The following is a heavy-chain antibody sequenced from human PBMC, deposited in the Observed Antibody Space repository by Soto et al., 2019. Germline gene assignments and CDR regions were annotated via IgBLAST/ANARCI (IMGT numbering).Heavy chain of an antibody. D-gene: IGHD4-17*01. CDR2: ITNTGITT. V-gene: IGHV3-23*01. CDR3: AKSLGYGDTKHIDH. CDR1: GFDFSTHA. Sequence: PGGSLRPSCAASGFDFSTHALTWVRQAPGKGLEWLSSITNTGITTHYADSVKGQFTISRENSRDTLHLQLNTLRVDDTGGYYCAKSLGYGDTKHIDHWGEGTLVTVSS. J-gene: IGHJ5*02.